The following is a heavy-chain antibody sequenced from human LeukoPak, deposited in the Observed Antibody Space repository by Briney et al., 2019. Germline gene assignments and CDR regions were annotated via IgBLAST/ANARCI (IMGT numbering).Heavy chain of an antibody. CDR3: ARAWIGDSSSWYYFDY. CDR2: INPSGGST. J-gene: IGHJ4*02. CDR1: GYTFTIYG. D-gene: IGHD6-13*01. V-gene: IGHV1-46*01. Sequence: GSVKVSCKASGYTFTIYGISWVRQAPGQGLEWMGIINPSGGSTSYAQKFQGRVTMTRDTSTSTVYMELSSLRSEVTAVYYCARAWIGDSSSWYYFDYWGQGTLVTVSS.